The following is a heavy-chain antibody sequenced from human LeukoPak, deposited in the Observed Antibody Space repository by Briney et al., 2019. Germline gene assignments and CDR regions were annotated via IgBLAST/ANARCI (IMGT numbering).Heavy chain of an antibody. D-gene: IGHD3-22*01. CDR1: GFTFTTYA. Sequence: GGSLRLSCATSGFTFTTYAMSWVRQAPGKGLEWVSVIYSGGSTYYADSVKGRFTIPRDNSKNTLYLQMNSLRAEDTAVYYCASNYYDSSGYYGEYFQHWGQGTLVTVSS. J-gene: IGHJ1*01. CDR2: IYSGGST. V-gene: IGHV3-53*01. CDR3: ASNYYDSSGYYGEYFQH.